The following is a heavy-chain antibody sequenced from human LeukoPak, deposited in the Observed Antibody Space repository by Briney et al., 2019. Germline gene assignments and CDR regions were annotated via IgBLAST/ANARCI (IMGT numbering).Heavy chain of an antibody. CDR1: GYTITSYY. D-gene: IGHD3-9*01. CDR3: ARSYDILTGYYRTQALDGMDV. V-gene: IGHV1-46*01. J-gene: IGHJ6*02. Sequence: GASVKVSCKASGYTITSYYMHWVRQAPGQGLEWMGIINPSGGSTSYAQKFQGRVTMTRDTSTSTVYMELSSLRSEDTAVYYCARSYDILTGYYRTQALDGMDVWGQGTTVTVSS. CDR2: INPSGGST.